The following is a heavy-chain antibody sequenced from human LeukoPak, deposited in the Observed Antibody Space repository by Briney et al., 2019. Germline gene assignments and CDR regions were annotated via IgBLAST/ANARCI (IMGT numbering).Heavy chain of an antibody. J-gene: IGHJ4*02. CDR2: IKKDGSEK. V-gene: IGHV3-7*05. CDR3: ARVKSTSFDY. D-gene: IGHD2-2*01. CDR1: GFTISTYW. Sequence: GGSLRLSCAASGFTISTYWMSWVRQAPGKGLEWVANIKKDGSEKYYVDSVKGRFTISRDNAKNSPYLQMNSLRAEDTAVYYCARVKSTSFDYWGQGTLVTVSS.